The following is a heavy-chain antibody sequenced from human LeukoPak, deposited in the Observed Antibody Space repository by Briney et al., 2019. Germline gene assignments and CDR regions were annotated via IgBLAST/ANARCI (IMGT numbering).Heavy chain of an antibody. CDR3: ARVRSQIYYGMDV. V-gene: IGHV3-9*01. CDR1: GFTFDDYA. Sequence: GGSLRLSCAASGFTFDDYAMHWVRQAPGKGLEWVSGISWNSGSIGYADSVKGRFTISRDNAKNSLYLQMNSLRAEDTALYYCARVRSQIYYGMDVWGQGTTVTVS. J-gene: IGHJ6*02. CDR2: ISWNSGSI. D-gene: IGHD3-3*01.